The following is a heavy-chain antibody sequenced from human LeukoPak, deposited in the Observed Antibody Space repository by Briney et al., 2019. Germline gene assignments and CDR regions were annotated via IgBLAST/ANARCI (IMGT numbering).Heavy chain of an antibody. D-gene: IGHD5-18*01. J-gene: IGHJ6*03. Sequence: GGSLRLSCAASGFTFSSYAMHWVRQAPGKGLEWVAVISYDGSNKYYADSVKGRFTISRDNSKNTLYLQMNSLRAEDTAVYYCARDGVDTAMVGNYYYYYYMDVWGKGTTVTVSS. V-gene: IGHV3-30-3*01. CDR2: ISYDGSNK. CDR1: GFTFSSYA. CDR3: ARDGVDTAMVGNYYYYYYMDV.